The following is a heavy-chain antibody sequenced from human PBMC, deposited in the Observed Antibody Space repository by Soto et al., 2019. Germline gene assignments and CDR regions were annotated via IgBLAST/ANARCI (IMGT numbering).Heavy chain of an antibody. Sequence: SETLSLTCAVYCGSFSGYYWSWIRQPPGKGLEWIGEINHSGSTNYNPSLKSRVTISVDTSKNQFSLKLSSVTAADTAVYYCARDGTLGYCSSTSCYRHYYMDVWGKGTTVTVSS. V-gene: IGHV4-34*01. D-gene: IGHD2-2*02. CDR3: ARDGTLGYCSSTSCYRHYYMDV. CDR2: INHSGST. CDR1: CGSFSGYY. J-gene: IGHJ6*03.